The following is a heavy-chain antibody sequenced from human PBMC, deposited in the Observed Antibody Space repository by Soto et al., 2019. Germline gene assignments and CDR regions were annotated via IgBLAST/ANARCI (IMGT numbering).Heavy chain of an antibody. J-gene: IGHJ4*02. CDR2: IIPISGTA. CDR1: GGVFSTYA. Sequence: QVQLVQSGAEVKKPGSSVKVSCRASGGVFSTYAISWVRQAPGQGLEWMGGIIPISGTANYAQKFQGRVTITADESTSTFYMGLSSLRSEDTAVYYCARSLDSTGDFNYWGQGTLVTVSS. CDR3: ARSLDSTGDFNY. V-gene: IGHV1-69*01. D-gene: IGHD3-22*01.